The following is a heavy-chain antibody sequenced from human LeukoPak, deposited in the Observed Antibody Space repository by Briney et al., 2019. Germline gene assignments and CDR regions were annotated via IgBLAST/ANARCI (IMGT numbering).Heavy chain of an antibody. CDR3: ARALVVPAAIYWFDP. J-gene: IGHJ5*01. CDR1: GGSISSGGYS. Sequence: SQTLSLTCAVSGGSISSGGYSWSWIRQPPGKGLEWIGYIYHSGSTYYNPSLKSRVTISVDRSKNQFSLKLSSVTAADTAVYYCARALVVPAAIYWFDPRGQGTLVPGSS. D-gene: IGHD2-2*01. CDR2: IYHSGST. V-gene: IGHV4-30-2*01.